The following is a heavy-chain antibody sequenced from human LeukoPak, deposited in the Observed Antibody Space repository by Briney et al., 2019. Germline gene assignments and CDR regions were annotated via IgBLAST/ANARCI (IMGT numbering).Heavy chain of an antibody. J-gene: IGHJ4*02. CDR1: GFTFSSYA. V-gene: IGHV3-23*01. Sequence: GGSLRLSCAASGFTFSSYAMSWVRQAPGKGLEGVSAISGSGGSTYYADSVKGRFTISRDNSKNTLYLQMNSLRAEDTAVYYCAKSSYCGGDCSFSRFDYWGQGTLVTVSS. D-gene: IGHD2-21*01. CDR2: ISGSGGST. CDR3: AKSSYCGGDCSFSRFDY.